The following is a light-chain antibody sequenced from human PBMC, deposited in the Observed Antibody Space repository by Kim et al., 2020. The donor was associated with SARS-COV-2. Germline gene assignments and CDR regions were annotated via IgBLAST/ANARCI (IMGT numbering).Light chain of an antibody. J-gene: IGLJ3*02. CDR2: VSN. Sequence: VTSACTGSSANIGAGYSVLWYQFLPGSAPKLRICVSNSRPSGVSDRFSGSKSVTSASLVITGLQAVDEADYYCQSYDTSLSAWVFGGGTQLTVL. V-gene: IGLV1-40*01. CDR3: QSYDTSLSAWV. CDR1: SANIGAGYS.